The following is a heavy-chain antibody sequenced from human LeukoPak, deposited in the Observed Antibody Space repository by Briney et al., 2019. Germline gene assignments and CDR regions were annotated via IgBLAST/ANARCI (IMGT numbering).Heavy chain of an antibody. V-gene: IGHV4-34*01. CDR2: VNHSGST. CDR3: ARVSDYYDTSGPLDY. J-gene: IGHJ4*02. Sequence: PSETLSLTCAVYGGSFSGYYWSWIRQPPGKGLEWIGEVNHSGSTNYNPSLKSRVTISLDTSKNQFSLRLSSVTAADTAVYSCARVSDYYDTSGPLDYWGQGTLVTVSS. D-gene: IGHD3-22*01. CDR1: GGSFSGYY.